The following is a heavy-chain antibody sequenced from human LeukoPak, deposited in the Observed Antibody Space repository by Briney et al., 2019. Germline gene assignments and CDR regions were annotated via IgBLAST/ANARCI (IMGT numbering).Heavy chain of an antibody. D-gene: IGHD6-13*01. J-gene: IGHJ4*02. CDR2: INHSGST. V-gene: IGHV4-34*01. Sequence: SETLSLTCAVYGGSFSGYYWSWIRQPPGKGLEWIGEINHSGSTNYNPSLKSRVTISVDTSKNQFSLKLSSVTAADTAVYYCASPGMAAAGKPYDYWGQGTLVTVSS. CDR1: GGSFSGYY. CDR3: ASPGMAAAGKPYDY.